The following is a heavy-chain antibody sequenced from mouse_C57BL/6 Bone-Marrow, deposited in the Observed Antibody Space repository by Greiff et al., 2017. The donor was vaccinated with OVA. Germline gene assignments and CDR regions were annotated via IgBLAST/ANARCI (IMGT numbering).Heavy chain of an antibody. CDR2: IHPNSGST. Sequence: QVQLQQSGAELVKPGASVKLSCKASGYTFTSYWMHWVKQRPGQGLEWIGMIHPNSGSTNYNEKFKSKATLTVDKSSSTAYMQLSSLTSEDSAVYYCARVDDYDLFAYWGQGTLVTVSA. J-gene: IGHJ3*01. CDR3: ARVDDYDLFAY. CDR1: GYTFTSYW. D-gene: IGHD2-4*01. V-gene: IGHV1-64*01.